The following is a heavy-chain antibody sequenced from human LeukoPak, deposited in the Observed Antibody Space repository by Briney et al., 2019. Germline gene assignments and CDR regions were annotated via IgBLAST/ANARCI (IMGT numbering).Heavy chain of an antibody. CDR3: ARRQASGCDVWSGLSYYMDV. CDR1: RYTLISYD. J-gene: IGHJ6*03. CDR2: MNPNSGNT. V-gene: IGHV1-8*03. D-gene: IGHD3-3*01. Sequence: ASVKVSCKASRYTLISYDIIWVPQATGQGLEWMGWMNPNSGNTGYAQKFQGRVTITRNTSISTAYMELSSLRSEDTGVYYCARRQASGCDVWSGLSYYMDVWGKGTTVTVSS.